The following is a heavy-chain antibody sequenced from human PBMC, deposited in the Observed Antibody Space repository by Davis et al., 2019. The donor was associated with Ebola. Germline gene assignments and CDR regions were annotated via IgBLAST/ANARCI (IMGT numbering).Heavy chain of an antibody. CDR3: AREGLRIPAAMVY. CDR1: GYNLTELS. D-gene: IGHD2-2*01. CDR2: FDPEDGET. J-gene: IGHJ4*02. V-gene: IGHV1-24*01. Sequence: AASVKVSCKVSGYNLTELSIQWVRQAPGKGLEWMGGFDPEDGETIYPQKFQGRVIMTEDTPTDTAYMELSSLRSEDTAVYYCAREGLRIPAAMVYWGQGTLVTVSS.